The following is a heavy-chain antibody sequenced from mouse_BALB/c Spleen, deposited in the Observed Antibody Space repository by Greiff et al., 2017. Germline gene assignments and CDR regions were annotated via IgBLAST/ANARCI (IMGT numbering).Heavy chain of an antibody. CDR3: TSHYYGPYYAMDY. Sequence: VQLKESGPELVKPGASVKMSCKASGYTFTSYVMHWVKQKPGQGLEWIGYINPYNDGTKYNEKFKGKATLTSDKSSSTAYMELSSLTSEDSAVYYCTSHYYGPYYAMDYWGQGTSVTVSS. J-gene: IGHJ4*01. V-gene: IGHV1-14*01. CDR2: INPYNDGT. CDR1: GYTFTSYV. D-gene: IGHD1-2*01.